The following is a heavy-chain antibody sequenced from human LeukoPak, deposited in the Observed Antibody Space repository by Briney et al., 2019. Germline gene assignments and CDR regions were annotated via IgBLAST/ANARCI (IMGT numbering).Heavy chain of an antibody. Sequence: GGSLRLSCAASGFTFNDYYMSWIRQAPGKGLEWLSLISNTGRSIYYADSVKGRFTISRDSATSSLYLQMNSLRADDTAVYYCARDGSGSTYYFDSWGQGTLVTVSS. D-gene: IGHD1-26*01. CDR3: ARDGSGSTYYFDS. CDR2: ISNTGRSI. CDR1: GFTFNDYY. J-gene: IGHJ4*02. V-gene: IGHV3-11*01.